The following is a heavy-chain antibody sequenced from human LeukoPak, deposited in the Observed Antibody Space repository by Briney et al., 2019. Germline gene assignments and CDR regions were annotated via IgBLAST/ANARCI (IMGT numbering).Heavy chain of an antibody. CDR2: IYYSGST. Sequence: ASETLSLTCTVSGGSISSSSYYWGWIRQPPGKGLEWIGSIYYSGSTNYNPSLKSRVTISVDTSKNQFSLKLSSVTAADTAVYYCARHRSGSYFGVPGGGGHGGMDVWGQGTTVTVSS. J-gene: IGHJ6*02. CDR3: ARHRSGSYFGVPGGGGHGGMDV. D-gene: IGHD1-26*01. V-gene: IGHV4-39*01. CDR1: GGSISSSSYY.